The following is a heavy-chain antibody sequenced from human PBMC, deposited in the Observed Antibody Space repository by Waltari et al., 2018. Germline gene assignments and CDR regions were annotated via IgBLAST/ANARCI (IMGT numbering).Heavy chain of an antibody. CDR1: GFTFSSYA. CDR3: ARAPAGGAARVGDY. J-gene: IGHJ4*02. D-gene: IGHD6-6*01. Sequence: EVQLVESGGGLVQPGGSLRLSCAASGFTFSSYAINWVRQAPGKGLEWISAITGSGDNTYYADSVKGRFTISKDNSKNTLYLQMNSLTAEDTALYYCARAPAGGAARVGDYWGQGTLVTVSS. CDR2: ITGSGDNT. V-gene: IGHV3-23*04.